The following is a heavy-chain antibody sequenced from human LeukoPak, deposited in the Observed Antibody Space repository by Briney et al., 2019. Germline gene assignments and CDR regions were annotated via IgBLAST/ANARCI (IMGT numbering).Heavy chain of an antibody. D-gene: IGHD5-18*01. V-gene: IGHV1-18*01. CDR1: GYTFTSYG. CDR2: ISAYNGNT. J-gene: IGHJ6*03. Sequence: ASVKVSCKASGYTFTSYGISWVRQAPGQGLEWMGWISAYNGNTNYAQKLQGRVTMTTDTFTSTAYMELRSLRSDDTAVYYCARAADTAMGYYYYYYMDVWGKGTTVTVSS. CDR3: ARAADTAMGYYYYYYMDV.